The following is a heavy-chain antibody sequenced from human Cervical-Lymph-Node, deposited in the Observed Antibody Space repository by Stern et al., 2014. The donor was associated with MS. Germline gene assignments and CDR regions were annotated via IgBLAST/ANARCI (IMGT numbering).Heavy chain of an antibody. Sequence: QVQLQQSGAEVKKPGASVKVPCKASGYTLTGYYLHWVRQAPGQGLEWMGRINPNSGDTKYAQNFQDRVTMTRDTSISTAYMELSRLRSDDTAVYYCARSLNWNDVEDYHYGLDVWGQGTTVTVSS. J-gene: IGHJ6*02. CDR2: INPNSGDT. D-gene: IGHD1-1*01. CDR1: GYTLTGYY. V-gene: IGHV1-2*06. CDR3: ARSLNWNDVEDYHYGLDV.